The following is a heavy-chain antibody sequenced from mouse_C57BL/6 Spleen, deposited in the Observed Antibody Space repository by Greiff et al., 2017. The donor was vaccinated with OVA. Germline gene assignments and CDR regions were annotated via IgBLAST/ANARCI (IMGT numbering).Heavy chain of an antibody. V-gene: IGHV5-12*01. J-gene: IGHJ2*01. D-gene: IGHD1-3*01. CDR1: GFTFSDYY. CDR2: ISNGGGNT. Sequence: EVKLEESGGGLVQPGGSLKLSCAASGFTFSDYYMYWVRQTPEKRLEWVAYISNGGGNTYYPDTVKGRFSISRDNAKNTLYLQMSRLKSEDTAMYYCARQDNYVFDYWGQGTTLTVSS. CDR3: ARQDNYVFDY.